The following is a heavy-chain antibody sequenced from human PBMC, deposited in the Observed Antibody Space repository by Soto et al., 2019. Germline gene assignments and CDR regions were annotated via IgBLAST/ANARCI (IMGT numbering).Heavy chain of an antibody. CDR3: ARFGSAPYYYCGVDV. CDR1: GYIFTNYD. V-gene: IGHV1-18*01. CDR2: VSGYTGNT. Sequence: QVQLVQSETEVKKPGASVKVSCKASGYIFTNYDITWVRQAPGQGLEWMGWVSGYTGNTKYAQKFQDRVTMTTDTSKSTVYLELRSLRSDGTGVYYCARFGSAPYYYCGVDVWGQGTTVFVSS. J-gene: IGHJ6*02. D-gene: IGHD3-10*01.